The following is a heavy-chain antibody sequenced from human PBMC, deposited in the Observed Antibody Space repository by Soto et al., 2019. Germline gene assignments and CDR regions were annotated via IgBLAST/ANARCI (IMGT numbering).Heavy chain of an antibody. J-gene: IGHJ6*02. V-gene: IGHV1-69*13. CDR2: IIPIFGTA. Sequence: ASVKVSCKASGGTFSSYAISWVRQAPGQGLEWMGGIIPIFGTANYAQKFQGRVTITADESTSTAYMELSSLRSEDTAVYYCARESCSGGSCYELPYYYYYGMDVWGQGTTVTVSS. CDR3: ARESCSGGSCYELPYYYYYGMDV. D-gene: IGHD2-15*01. CDR1: GGTFSSYA.